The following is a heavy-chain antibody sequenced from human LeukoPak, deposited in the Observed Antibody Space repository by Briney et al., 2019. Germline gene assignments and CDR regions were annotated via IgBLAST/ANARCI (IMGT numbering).Heavy chain of an antibody. V-gene: IGHV4-4*07. D-gene: IGHD6-19*01. CDR1: GDSISSYY. CDR2: IYTSRSP. CDR3: ARDSGSGGWLIDY. Sequence: SETLSLTCTVSGDSISSYYWNWIRQPAGKALQWIGRIYTSRSPTYNPSLKSRVTMSVDTSKNQFSLKLTSVTAAGTAVYYCARDSGSGGWLIDYWGQGTLVTVSS. J-gene: IGHJ4*02.